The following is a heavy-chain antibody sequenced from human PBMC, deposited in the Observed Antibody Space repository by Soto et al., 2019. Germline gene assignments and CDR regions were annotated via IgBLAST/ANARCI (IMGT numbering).Heavy chain of an antibody. J-gene: IGHJ4*02. CDR3: ARSGFRGVIIHHFDY. CDR1: GGTFSSYA. V-gene: IGHV1-69*12. CDR2: IIPIFGTA. Sequence: QVQLVQSGAAVKKPGSSVKVSCKASGGTFSSYAISWVRQAPGQGLEWMGGIIPIFGTANYAQKFQGRVTITADESTSTAYMELSSLRSEDTAVYYCARSGFRGVIIHHFDYWGQGTLVTVSS. D-gene: IGHD3-10*01.